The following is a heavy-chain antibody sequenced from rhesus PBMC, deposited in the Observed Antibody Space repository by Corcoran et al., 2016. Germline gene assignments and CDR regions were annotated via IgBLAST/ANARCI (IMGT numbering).Heavy chain of an antibody. D-gene: IGHD5-36*01. Sequence: QVQLVQSGAEIKQPGASVKLSCQASGYTFTSYSMHWVSQAPGQGLEWIGLISPYNGNKGYAQSFQGRVTITTNTSTSTGYMELSSLRSEDTAVYYCTREGTSYSYGLFDYWGQESWSPSPQ. CDR2: ISPYNGNK. V-gene: IGHV1-1*01. CDR1: GYTFTSYS. CDR3: TREGTSYSYGLFDY. J-gene: IGHJ4*01.